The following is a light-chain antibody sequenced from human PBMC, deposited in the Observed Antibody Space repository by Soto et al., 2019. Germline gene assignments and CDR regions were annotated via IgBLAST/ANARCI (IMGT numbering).Light chain of an antibody. V-gene: IGKV3-20*01. J-gene: IGKJ2*01. Sequence: EIVLTQSPGTLSLSPGERATLSCRASQRSSSSYLAGYQQKPGQAPRLLIYGASSRATGIPDRFSGSGSGTAFTLTISRLEPEDFAVYYCQHYGSSLYTCGQGTKLEIK. CDR3: QHYGSSLYT. CDR1: QRSSSSY. CDR2: GAS.